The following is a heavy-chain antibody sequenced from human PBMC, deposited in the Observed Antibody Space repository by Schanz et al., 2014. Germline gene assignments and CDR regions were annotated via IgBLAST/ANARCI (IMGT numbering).Heavy chain of an antibody. CDR3: ARAQGVIGLYYGVAV. D-gene: IGHD3-10*01. Sequence: VQLVESGGGVAQPGRSLRLSCAASGFTFSSYGMHWVRQAPGKGLEWVAVILYDGSNKYYADSVKGRFTISRDNSMNTVYHQKNSRRSDDEAADYCARAQGVIGLYYGVAVWGQGTTVTVSS. CDR1: GFTFSSYG. V-gene: IGHV3-30*03. CDR2: ILYDGSNK. J-gene: IGHJ6*02.